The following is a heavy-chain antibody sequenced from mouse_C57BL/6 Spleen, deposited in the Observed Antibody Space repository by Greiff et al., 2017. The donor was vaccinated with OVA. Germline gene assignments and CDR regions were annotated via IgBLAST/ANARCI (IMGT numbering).Heavy chain of an antibody. D-gene: IGHD2-3*01. CDR2: INPNNGGT. V-gene: IGHV1-26*01. Sequence: EVQLQQSGPELVKPGASVKISCKASGYTFTDYYMNWVKQSHGKSLEWIGDINPNNGGTSYNQKFKGKATLTVDKSSSTAYMELRSLTSEDSAVYYCARWWLLHDYWGQGTTLTVSS. CDR1: GYTFTDYY. J-gene: IGHJ2*01. CDR3: ARWWLLHDY.